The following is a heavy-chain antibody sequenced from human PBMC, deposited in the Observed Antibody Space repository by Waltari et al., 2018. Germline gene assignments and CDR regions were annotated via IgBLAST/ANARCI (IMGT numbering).Heavy chain of an antibody. Sequence: QVLLQESGPGLVKPSQTLSLTCTVSGGSISSGSYYWSRIRQPAGKGLEWIGYIYTHGSTNYNHSLKRRVTISVDTSKNQFSLKLSSVTAADTAVYYCARDGSSSHDGYYFDYWGQGTLVTVSS. V-gene: IGHV4-61*09. D-gene: IGHD6-6*01. CDR2: IYTHGST. J-gene: IGHJ4*02. CDR1: GGSISSGSYY. CDR3: ARDGSSSHDGYYFDY.